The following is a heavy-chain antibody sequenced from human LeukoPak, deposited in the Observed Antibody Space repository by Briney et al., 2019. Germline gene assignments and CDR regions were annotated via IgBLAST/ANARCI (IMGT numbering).Heavy chain of an antibody. J-gene: IGHJ4*02. CDR3: ARVSEDDSSGYTPCVDY. D-gene: IGHD3-22*01. CDR1: GGSISSGDYY. Sequence: PSETLSLTCTVSGGSISSGDYYWSWIRQPPGKGLEWIGYIYYSGSTYYNPSLKSRVTISVDTSKNQFSLKLSSVTAADTAVYYCARVSEDDSSGYTPCVDYWGQGTLVTVSS. CDR2: IYYSGST. V-gene: IGHV4-30-4*01.